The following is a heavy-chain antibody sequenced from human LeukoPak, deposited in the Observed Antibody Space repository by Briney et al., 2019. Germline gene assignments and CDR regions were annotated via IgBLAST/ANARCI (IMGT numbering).Heavy chain of an antibody. D-gene: IGHD3-22*01. V-gene: IGHV4-39*07. CDR3: AKGRDTTGYYYRRNYFDP. J-gene: IGHJ5*02. CDR2: IYYSGST. CDR1: GGSISSSSYY. Sequence: PSETLSLTCTVSGGSISSSSYYWGWIRQPPGKGLEWIGSIYYSGSTYYNPSLKSRVTISVDTSKNQFSLKLSSVTAADTAVYYCAKGRDTTGYYYRRNYFDPWGQGTLVTVSS.